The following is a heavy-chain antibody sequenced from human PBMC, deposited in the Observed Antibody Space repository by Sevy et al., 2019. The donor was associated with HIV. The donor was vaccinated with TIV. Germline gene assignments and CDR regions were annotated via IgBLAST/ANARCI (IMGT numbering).Heavy chain of an antibody. Sequence: GGSLRLSCAASGFPFSSYWMHWVRQAPGKGLVWVSRLNADGSITTNADSVRGRFTISRDNAKNTLYLQMNSLRAEDSAVYYCARATSGWNGGVYWGQGTLVTVSS. J-gene: IGHJ4*02. D-gene: IGHD6-19*01. CDR3: ARATSGWNGGVY. V-gene: IGHV3-74*01. CDR2: LNADGSIT. CDR1: GFPFSSYW.